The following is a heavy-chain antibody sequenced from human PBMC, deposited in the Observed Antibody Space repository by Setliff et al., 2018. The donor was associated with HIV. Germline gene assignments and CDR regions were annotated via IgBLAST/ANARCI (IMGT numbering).Heavy chain of an antibody. J-gene: IGHJ3*02. CDR2: IDPSDSYI. V-gene: IGHV5-10-1*01. CDR1: GKSLSNYW. CDR3: SRGIAVAGHDFANTPGDI. D-gene: IGHD6-19*01. Sequence: GESLKISCKGSGKSLSNYWINWVRQMPGKGLEWMGRIDPSDSYINYGPSFQGHVTISADKSANTAFLQWSSLKASDSAMYYCSRGIAVAGHDFANTPGDIWGQGTMVTVSS.